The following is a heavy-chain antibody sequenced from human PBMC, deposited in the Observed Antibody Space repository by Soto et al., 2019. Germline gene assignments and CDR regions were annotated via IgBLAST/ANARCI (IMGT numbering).Heavy chain of an antibody. CDR1: GGTFSSYA. CDR2: IIPIFGTA. D-gene: IGHD6-13*01. V-gene: IGHV1-69*12. CDR3: ASSIAAAAPAEYFQH. J-gene: IGHJ1*01. Sequence: QVQLVQSGAEVKKPGSSVKVSCKASGGTFSSYAISWVRQAPGQGLEWMGGIIPIFGTANYAQKFQGRVTSTADESTRTAYMELSSLRSEDTAVYYCASSIAAAAPAEYFQHWGQGTLVTVSS.